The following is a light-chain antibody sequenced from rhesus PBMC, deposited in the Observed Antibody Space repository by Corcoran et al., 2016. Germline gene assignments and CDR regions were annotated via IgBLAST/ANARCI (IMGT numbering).Light chain of an antibody. Sequence: QAAPTQSPSVSGSPGQSVTISCSGTSSDIGDYNRVSWYQQHPGKVPKLIIYEVTKRPSGVSDRFSGSKSGNTASLTISGLQVEDVSDYYCSSYFKSATYILGGGTRLTV. CDR1: SSDIGDYNR. V-gene: IGLV2S4*01. J-gene: IGLJ1*01. CDR3: SSYFKSATYI. CDR2: EVT.